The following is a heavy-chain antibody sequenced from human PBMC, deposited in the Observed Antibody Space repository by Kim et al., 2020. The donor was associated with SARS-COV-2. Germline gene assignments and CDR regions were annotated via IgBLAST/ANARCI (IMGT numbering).Heavy chain of an antibody. V-gene: IGHV1-24*01. CDR3: AMRYSGSYTGRGAFDI. CDR1: GYTLTELS. D-gene: IGHD1-26*01. Sequence: ASVKVSCKVSGYTLTELSMHWVRQAPGKGLEWMGGFDPEDGETIYAQKFQGRVTMTEDTSTDTAYMELSSLRSEDTAVYYCAMRYSGSYTGRGAFDIWGQGTMVTVSS. J-gene: IGHJ3*02. CDR2: FDPEDGET.